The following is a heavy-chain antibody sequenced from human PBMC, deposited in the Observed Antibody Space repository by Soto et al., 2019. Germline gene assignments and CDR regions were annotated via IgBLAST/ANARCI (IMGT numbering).Heavy chain of an antibody. J-gene: IGHJ4*02. V-gene: IGHV5-51*01. CDR2: IYPGDSDT. D-gene: IGHD3-9*01. CDR1: GYSFTSYW. CDR3: ARFPPDDYDILTGYYPSDY. Sequence: GESLKISCKGSGYSFTSYWNGWVRQMPGKGLEWMGIIYPGDSDTRYSPSFQGQVTISADKSISTAYLQWSSLKASDTAMYYCARFPPDDYDILTGYYPSDYWGQGPLVTVSS.